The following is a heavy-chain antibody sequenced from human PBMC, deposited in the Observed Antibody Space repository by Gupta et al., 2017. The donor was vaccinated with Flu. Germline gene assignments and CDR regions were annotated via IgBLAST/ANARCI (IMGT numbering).Heavy chain of an antibody. D-gene: IGHD3-16*01. CDR1: GGSISSYY. CDR2: IHYSGST. V-gene: IGHV4-59*08. Sequence: TCTVSGGSISSYYWSWIRQPPGKGLEWIGYIHYSGSTNYNPSLQSRVTISVDTPKNQFSLKLSSVTAADPAVYYCARRGGPTGYLDYWGQGT. J-gene: IGHJ4*02. CDR3: ARRGGPTGYLDY.